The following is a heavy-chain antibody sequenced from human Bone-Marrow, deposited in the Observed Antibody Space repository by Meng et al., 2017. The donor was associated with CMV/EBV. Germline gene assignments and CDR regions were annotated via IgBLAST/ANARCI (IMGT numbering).Heavy chain of an antibody. CDR3: ARGYYDFWSGYPYYYYGMDV. D-gene: IGHD3-3*01. J-gene: IGHJ6*02. CDR2: ISRSSSYI. CDR1: GFTFSSYS. Sequence: GESLKISCAASGFTFSSYSMNWVRQAPGKGLEWVSFISRSSSYIYNADSVKGRFTISRDNAKNPLYLQMNSLRAEDTAVYYCARGYYDFWSGYPYYYYGMDVWGQGTTVTVSS. V-gene: IGHV3-21*01.